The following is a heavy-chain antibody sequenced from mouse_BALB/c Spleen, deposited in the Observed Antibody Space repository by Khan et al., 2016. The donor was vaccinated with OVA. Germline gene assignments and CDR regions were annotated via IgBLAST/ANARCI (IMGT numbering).Heavy chain of an antibody. CDR2: ISGDSYTI. CDR3: ARSYFYWYYFDQ. Sequence: EVELVESGGGLVQPGGSRKLSCVASGFTFSSFGMHWVRQAPEKGLEWVAYISGDSYTIYYTDTVKGRFTISRDNPKNTLFLQMTSLRSEDMAMYYCARSYFYWYYFDQWGQGTTLTVSS. CDR1: GFTFSSFG. D-gene: IGHD1-1*01. V-gene: IGHV5-17*02. J-gene: IGHJ2*01.